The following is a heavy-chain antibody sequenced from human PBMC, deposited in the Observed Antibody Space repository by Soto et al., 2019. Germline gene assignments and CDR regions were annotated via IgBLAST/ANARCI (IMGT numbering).Heavy chain of an antibody. Sequence: GAPVKVSCKASGYTFTGYYMHWVRQAPGQGLEWMGWINPNSGGTNYAQKFQGWVTMTRDTSISTAYMELSRLRSDDTAVYYCARDLELIEGATDYHYYGMDVWGQGTTVTVSS. CDR3: ARDLELIEGATDYHYYGMDV. CDR1: GYTFTGYY. V-gene: IGHV1-2*04. D-gene: IGHD1-26*01. J-gene: IGHJ6*02. CDR2: INPNSGGT.